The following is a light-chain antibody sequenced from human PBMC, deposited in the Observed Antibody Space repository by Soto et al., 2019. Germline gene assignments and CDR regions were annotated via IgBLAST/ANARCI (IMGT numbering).Light chain of an antibody. J-gene: IGKJ5*01. Sequence: DVQMTQSPSSVSASVGDRVTLTCRASQVISNSLAWYQQKPGKAPRLLIYAAFNLQGGVPSRFSGSGSGTDFTLTISSLQPEDFATYYCQQSYSTLITFGQGTPLEI. CDR2: AAF. CDR3: QQSYSTLIT. V-gene: IGKV1-12*01. CDR1: QVISNS.